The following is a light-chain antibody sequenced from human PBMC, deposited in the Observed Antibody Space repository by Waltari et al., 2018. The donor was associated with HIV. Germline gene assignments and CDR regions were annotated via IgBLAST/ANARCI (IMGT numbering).Light chain of an antibody. CDR1: SSDVGGYDS. CDR3: CSYAGTYTDVL. J-gene: IGLJ3*02. Sequence: QSALTQPRSVSGSPGQSVTISCTGTSSDVGGYDSVSWYLQHPGKVPKLIIYEVIKRPSGVPDRFSGSKSGNTASLTIAVLQTEDEADYFCCSYAGTYTDVLFGGGTKLTVL. V-gene: IGLV2-11*01. CDR2: EVI.